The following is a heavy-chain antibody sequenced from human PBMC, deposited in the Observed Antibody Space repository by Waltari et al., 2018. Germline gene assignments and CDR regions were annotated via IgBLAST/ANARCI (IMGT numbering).Heavy chain of an antibody. J-gene: IGHJ5*02. Sequence: QVQLVHSGSELKKTGASVKVSCKASGYTFTSYAISWLRRAPGQGLELMGWINTNTGNPTYVQGFTGRFVFSLDTSVSTAYLQISSLKAEDTAVYYCVREVVPTSTIVVNWFDPWGQGTLVTVSS. CDR3: VREVVPTSTIVVNWFDP. CDR2: INTNTGNP. D-gene: IGHD2-2*01. CDR1: GYTFTSYA. V-gene: IGHV7-4-1*02.